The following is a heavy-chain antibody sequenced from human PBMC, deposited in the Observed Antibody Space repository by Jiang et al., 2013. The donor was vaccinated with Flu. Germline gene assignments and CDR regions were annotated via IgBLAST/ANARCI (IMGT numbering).Heavy chain of an antibody. CDR1: GFSLSTSGMC. Sequence: KPTQTLTLTCTFSGFSLSTSGMCVSWIRQPPGKALEWLARIDWDDDKYYSTSLKTRLTISKDTSKNQVVLTMTNMDPVDTATYYCARVRGQWLVRPGDSWFDPWGQGTLVTVSS. V-gene: IGHV2-70*11. J-gene: IGHJ5*02. D-gene: IGHD6-19*01. CDR3: ARVRGQWLVRPGDSWFDP. CDR2: IDWDDDK.